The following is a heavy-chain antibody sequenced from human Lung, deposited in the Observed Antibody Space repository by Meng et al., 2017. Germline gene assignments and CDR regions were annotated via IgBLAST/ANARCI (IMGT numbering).Heavy chain of an antibody. CDR1: GYTFIRYG. Sequence: QVQLVQSGAEVNKPGASVKVFCKASGYTFIRYGISWVRQAPGQGLEWMGWISTYNGNTNYAQKFQGRVTMTTDTSTSTAYMELRSLRSDDTAVYYCAVMGLYGDYDNWYFDLWGRGTLVTVSS. V-gene: IGHV1-18*01. J-gene: IGHJ2*01. D-gene: IGHD4-17*01. CDR3: AVMGLYGDYDNWYFDL. CDR2: ISTYNGNT.